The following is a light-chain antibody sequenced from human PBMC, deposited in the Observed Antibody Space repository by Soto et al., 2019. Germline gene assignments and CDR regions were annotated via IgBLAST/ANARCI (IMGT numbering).Light chain of an antibody. V-gene: IGKV3-11*01. CDR3: QPYNNCPLT. CDR1: QSVSSY. CDR2: DAS. Sequence: EIVLTQSPATLSLSPGERATLSCRASQSVSSYLAWYQQKPGQAPRLLIYDASNRATGIPARFSGSGSGTDFTLTISSLEPEDFAVYYCQPYNNCPLTFGGGTK. J-gene: IGKJ4*01.